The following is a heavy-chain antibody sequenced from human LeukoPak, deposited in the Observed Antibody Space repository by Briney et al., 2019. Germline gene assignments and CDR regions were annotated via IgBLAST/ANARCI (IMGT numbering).Heavy chain of an antibody. J-gene: IGHJ4*02. Sequence: GGSRRLSRAASGFTFSSYGMHWVRQDPGKGLEWVAVISYDGSNKYYADSVKGRFTISRDNSKNTLYLQMNSLRAEDTAVYYCARPQETTVTHFDYWGQGTLVTVSS. D-gene: IGHD4-17*01. V-gene: IGHV3-30*03. CDR2: ISYDGSNK. CDR3: ARPQETTVTHFDY. CDR1: GFTFSSYG.